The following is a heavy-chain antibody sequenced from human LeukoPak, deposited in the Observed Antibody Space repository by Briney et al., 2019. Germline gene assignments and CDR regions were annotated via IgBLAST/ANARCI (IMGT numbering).Heavy chain of an antibody. J-gene: IGHJ3*02. D-gene: IGHD2-8*01. V-gene: IGHV1-69*04. CDR1: GGTFSSYA. CDR2: IIPILGIA. CDR3: ARGYCANGVCRYRPDGAFDI. Sequence: SVKVSCKASGGTFSSYAISWVRQAPGQGLEWMGRIIPILGIANYAQKFQGRVTITADKSTSTAYMELSSLRSEDTAVYYCARGYCANGVCRYRPDGAFDIWGQGTMVTVSS.